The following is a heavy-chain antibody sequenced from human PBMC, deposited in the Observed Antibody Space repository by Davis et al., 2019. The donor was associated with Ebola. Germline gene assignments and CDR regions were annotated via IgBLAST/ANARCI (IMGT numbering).Heavy chain of an antibody. J-gene: IGHJ5*02. CDR3: ARGYCSSTSCYVYGRQNWFDP. CDR2: IYYSGST. Sequence: PSETLSLTCTVSGGSISSSSYYWGWIRQPPGKGLEWIGSIYYSGSTYYNPSLKSRVTISVDTSKNQFSLKLSSVTAADTAVYYCARGYCSSTSCYVYGRQNWFDPWGQGTLVTVSS. CDR1: GGSISSSSYY. V-gene: IGHV4-39*07. D-gene: IGHD2-2*01.